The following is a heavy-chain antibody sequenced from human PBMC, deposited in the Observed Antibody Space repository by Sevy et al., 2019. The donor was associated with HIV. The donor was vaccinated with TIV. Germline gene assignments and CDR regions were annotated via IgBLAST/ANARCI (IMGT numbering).Heavy chain of an antibody. D-gene: IGHD6-13*01. CDR1: GFIFSSYS. V-gene: IGHV3-30*04. Sequence: GGSLRLSCAASGFIFSSYSMYWVRQAPGKGLEWVAVISYDGINKFYADSVKGRFTISRDNKAKNTVYLQMNSLRVDDTGIYYCARDAAEGPYSSSWYSNWLDPWGQGTLVTVSS. J-gene: IGHJ5*02. CDR2: ISYDGINK. CDR3: ARDAAEGPYSSSWYSNWLDP.